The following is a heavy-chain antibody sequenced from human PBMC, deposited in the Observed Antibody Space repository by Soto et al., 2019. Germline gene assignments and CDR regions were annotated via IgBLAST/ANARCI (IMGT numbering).Heavy chain of an antibody. D-gene: IGHD6-13*01. J-gene: IGHJ5*02. Sequence: ASVKVSCKVSGYTLTELSMHWVRQAPGKGLEWMGGFDPEDGETIYAQKFQGRVTMTEDTSTDTAYMELSSLRSEDTAVYYCATEVAAATEFDPWGQGTLVTVSS. V-gene: IGHV1-24*01. CDR2: FDPEDGET. CDR3: ATEVAAATEFDP. CDR1: GYTLTELS.